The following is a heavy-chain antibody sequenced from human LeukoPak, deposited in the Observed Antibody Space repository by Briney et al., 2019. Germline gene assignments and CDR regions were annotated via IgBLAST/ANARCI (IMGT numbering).Heavy chain of an antibody. CDR3: ATWELGYCISASCSDAFDI. J-gene: IGHJ3*02. Sequence: ASVKVSCKVSGYTLTELSMHWVRQAPGKGLEWMGGFDPEDGETIYAQKFQGRVTMTEDTSTDTAYMELSSLRSEDTAVYYCATWELGYCISASCSDAFDIWGQGTMVTVSS. CDR1: GYTLTELS. D-gene: IGHD2-2*01. V-gene: IGHV1-24*01. CDR2: FDPEDGET.